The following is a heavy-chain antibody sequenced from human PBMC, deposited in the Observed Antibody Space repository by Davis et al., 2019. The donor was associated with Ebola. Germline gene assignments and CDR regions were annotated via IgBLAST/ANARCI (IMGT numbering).Heavy chain of an antibody. CDR3: ARDRRSYDFWSGYSQMYYYYYGMDV. CDR1: GYTFTSYG. Sequence: ASVKVSCKASGYTFTSYGISWVRQAPGQGLEWMGWISAYNGNTNYAQKLQGRVTMTTDTSTSTAYMELRSLRSDDTAVYYCARDRRSYDFWSGYSQMYYYYYGMDVWGQGTTVTVSS. V-gene: IGHV1-18*01. D-gene: IGHD3-3*01. J-gene: IGHJ6*02. CDR2: ISAYNGNT.